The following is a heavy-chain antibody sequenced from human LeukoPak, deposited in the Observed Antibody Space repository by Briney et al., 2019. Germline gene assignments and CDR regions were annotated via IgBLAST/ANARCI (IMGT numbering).Heavy chain of an antibody. Sequence: SETLSLTCAVYGGSFSGYYWSWIRQPPGKGLEWIGEINHGGSTNYNPSLKSRVTISVDTSKNQFSLKLSSVTAADTAVYYCARGLPNDYGDYDAFDIWGPGTMVTVSS. CDR3: ARGLPNDYGDYDAFDI. CDR1: GGSFSGYY. D-gene: IGHD4-17*01. J-gene: IGHJ3*02. V-gene: IGHV4-34*01. CDR2: INHGGST.